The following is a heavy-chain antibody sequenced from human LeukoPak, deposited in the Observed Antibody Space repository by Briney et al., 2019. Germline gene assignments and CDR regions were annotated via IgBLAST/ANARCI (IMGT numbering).Heavy chain of an antibody. J-gene: IGHJ4*02. CDR3: VRGGSFMFYDFSSAYPDFEL. CDR2: INPSDNPSGGST. V-gene: IGHV1-46*01. D-gene: IGHD3-3*01. Sequence: ASVTVSCKASGYIFTSYYIHWVRQAPGQGLEWMGIINPSDNPSGGSTNYEQKFQGRVTVTRDTSTSTVHMELSSLRSGDTAIYYCVRGGSFMFYDFSSAYPDFELWGQGTRVTVSS. CDR1: GYIFTSYY.